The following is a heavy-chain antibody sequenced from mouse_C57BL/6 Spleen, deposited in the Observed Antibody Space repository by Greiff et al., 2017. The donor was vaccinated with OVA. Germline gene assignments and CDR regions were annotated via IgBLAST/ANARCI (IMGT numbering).Heavy chain of an antibody. Sequence: VQLKQSGAELVRPGASVKLSCTASGFNIKDYYMHWVKQRPEQGLEWIGRIDPEDGDTEYAPKFQGKATMTADTSSNTAYLQLSSLTSEDTAVYYCTTRHYYGSSNGDYWGQGTTLTVSS. CDR1: GFNIKDYY. V-gene: IGHV14-1*01. D-gene: IGHD1-1*01. J-gene: IGHJ2*01. CDR3: TTRHYYGSSNGDY. CDR2: IDPEDGDT.